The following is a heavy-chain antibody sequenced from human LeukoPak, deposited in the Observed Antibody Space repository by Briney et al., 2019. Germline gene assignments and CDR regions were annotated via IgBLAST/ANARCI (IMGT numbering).Heavy chain of an antibody. CDR2: IYPGDSDT. V-gene: IGHV5-51*01. Sequence: GEPLKISCKGSGYSFTSYWIGWVRQMPGKGLEWMGIIYPGDSDTRYSPSFQGQVTISADKSINTAYLQWSSLKASDTAMYYCARPTYYDSSGYYYPYDAFDIWGQGTMVTVSS. CDR3: ARPTYYDSSGYYYPYDAFDI. CDR1: GYSFTSYW. J-gene: IGHJ3*02. D-gene: IGHD3-22*01.